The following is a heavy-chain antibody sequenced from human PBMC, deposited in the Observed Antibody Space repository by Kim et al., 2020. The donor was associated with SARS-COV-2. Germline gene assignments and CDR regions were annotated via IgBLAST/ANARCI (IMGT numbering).Heavy chain of an antibody. J-gene: IGHJ5*02. D-gene: IGHD1-7*01. CDR2: VTYSGAT. CDR1: GGSISGYF. Sequence: SETLSLTCTVSGGSISGYFWSWVRQPPGKGLEWIGYVTYSGATTYTPSLKNRVSMSVDTSKNQFSLRLNSAIAADTAVYYCARGGGLNYFDPRCQGTLVT. V-gene: IGHV4-59*01. CDR3: ARGGGLNYFDP.